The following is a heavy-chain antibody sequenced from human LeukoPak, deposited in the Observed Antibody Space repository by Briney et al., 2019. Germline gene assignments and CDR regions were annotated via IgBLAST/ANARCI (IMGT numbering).Heavy chain of an antibody. CDR3: ARASAVYYYYYYGMDV. Sequence: ASVKVSCKASGYTFTSYGISWVRQAPGQGLEWMGWISAYNGNTNYAQKLQGRVTMTTDTSTSTAHMELRSLRSDDTAVYYCARASAVYYYYYYGMDVWGKGTTVTVSS. D-gene: IGHD5/OR15-5a*01. V-gene: IGHV1-18*04. CDR1: GYTFTSYG. J-gene: IGHJ6*04. CDR2: ISAYNGNT.